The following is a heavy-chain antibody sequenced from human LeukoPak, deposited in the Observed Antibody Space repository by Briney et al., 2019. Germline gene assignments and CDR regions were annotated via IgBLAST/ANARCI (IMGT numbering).Heavy chain of an antibody. Sequence: ASVKVSCKASGYTFNSYVISWVRQAPGKGLEWMGCINTYNGNTNYAQKLQGRVTMTTDTSTSTAYMELRSLRSDDRAMYYCARTRAGDFWSGYYGIDYWGQGTLVTVSS. CDR2: INTYNGNT. V-gene: IGHV1-18*01. CDR1: GYTFNSYV. D-gene: IGHD3-3*01. CDR3: ARTRAGDFWSGYYGIDY. J-gene: IGHJ4*02.